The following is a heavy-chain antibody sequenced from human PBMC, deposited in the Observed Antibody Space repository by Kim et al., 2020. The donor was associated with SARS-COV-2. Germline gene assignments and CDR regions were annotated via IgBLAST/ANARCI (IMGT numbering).Heavy chain of an antibody. D-gene: IGHD6-6*01. Sequence: STIYDADSVKGRFTISRENAKNSLYLQMTGLRAEDTAVYYCASLIAARSGYWGQGTLVTVSS. J-gene: IGHJ4*02. V-gene: IGHV3-48*03. CDR2: STI. CDR3: ASLIAARSGY.